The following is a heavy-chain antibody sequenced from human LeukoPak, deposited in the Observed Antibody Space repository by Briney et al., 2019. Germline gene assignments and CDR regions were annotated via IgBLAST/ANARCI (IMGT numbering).Heavy chain of an antibody. V-gene: IGHV4-4*09. D-gene: IGHD2-8*02. CDR1: GDSISNYY. CDR2: IHTSGST. J-gene: IGHJ4*02. CDR3: ARLNDYWYYFDY. Sequence: SETLSLTCTVSGDSISNYYWSWIRQTPGKGLEWIGYIHTSGSTYYNPSLKSRVTISVDRSKNQFSLKLSSVTAADTAVYYCARLNDYWYYFDYWGQGTLVTVSS.